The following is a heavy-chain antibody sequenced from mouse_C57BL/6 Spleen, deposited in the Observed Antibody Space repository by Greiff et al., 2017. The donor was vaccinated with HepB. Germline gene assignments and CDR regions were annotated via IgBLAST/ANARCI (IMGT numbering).Heavy chain of an antibody. D-gene: IGHD2-4*01. V-gene: IGHV3-6*01. J-gene: IGHJ3*01. CDR1: GYSITSGYY. Sequence: EVQLQQSGPGLVKPSQSLSLTCSVPGYSITSGYYWNWIRQFPGNKLEWMGYISYDGSNNYNPSLKNRISITRDTSKNQFFLKLNSVTTEDTATYYCARGLYDYAFAYWGQGTLVTVSA. CDR3: ARGLYDYAFAY. CDR2: ISYDGSN.